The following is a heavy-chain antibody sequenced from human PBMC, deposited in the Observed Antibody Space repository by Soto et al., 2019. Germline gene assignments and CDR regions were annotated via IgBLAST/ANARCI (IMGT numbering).Heavy chain of an antibody. D-gene: IGHD2-15*01. CDR3: AKVAVAATSNYYYYGMDV. J-gene: IGHJ6*02. Sequence: PGGSLRLSCAASGFTFSSYGMHWVRQAPGKGLEWVAVISYDGSNKYYADSVKGRFTISRDNSKNTLYLQMNSLRAEDTAVYYCAKVAVAATSNYYYYGMDVWGQGTTVTVS. V-gene: IGHV3-30*18. CDR1: GFTFSSYG. CDR2: ISYDGSNK.